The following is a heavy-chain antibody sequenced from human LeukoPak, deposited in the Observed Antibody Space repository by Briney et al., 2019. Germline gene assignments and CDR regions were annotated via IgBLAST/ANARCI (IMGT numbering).Heavy chain of an antibody. CDR2: ISSSSSYI. V-gene: IGHV3-21*04. Sequence: GGSLRLSCAASGFTFSSYSMNWVRQAPGKGLEWVSSISSSSSYIYYADSVKGRFTISRDNAKNSLYLQMNSLRAEDTAEYYCAKSLLTTATGTGRAFDIWGQGTMVTVSS. J-gene: IGHJ3*02. D-gene: IGHD1-1*01. CDR1: GFTFSSYS. CDR3: AKSLLTTATGTGRAFDI.